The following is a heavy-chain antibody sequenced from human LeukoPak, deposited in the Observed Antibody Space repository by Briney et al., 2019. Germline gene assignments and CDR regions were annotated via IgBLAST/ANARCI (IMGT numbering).Heavy chain of an antibody. V-gene: IGHV1-69*05. CDR1: GGTFSSYA. J-gene: IGHJ3*02. CDR2: IIPIFGTA. D-gene: IGHD3-22*01. Sequence: SVKVSCKASGGTFSSYAISWVRQAPGQGLEWMGGIIPIFGTANYAQKFQGRVTITTDESTSTAYMELSSLRSEDTAVYYCARAQRTDYYDSSGFLPDAFDIWGQGTMVTVSS. CDR3: ARAQRTDYYDSSGFLPDAFDI.